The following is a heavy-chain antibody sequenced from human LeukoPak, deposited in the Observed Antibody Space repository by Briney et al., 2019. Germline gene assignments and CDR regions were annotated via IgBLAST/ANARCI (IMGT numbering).Heavy chain of an antibody. D-gene: IGHD1-20*01. CDR1: GFTFSNYN. V-gene: IGHV3-48*01. CDR3: ARGPINWTPFYY. CDR2: INSGSSII. J-gene: IGHJ4*02. Sequence: PGGSLRLSCAASGFTFSNYNMNWVRQAPGKGLEWVSYINSGSSIISYADPVKGRFTISRDNAKNSVYLQMNGLRAEDTAVYYCARGPINWTPFYYWGQGTLVTVSS.